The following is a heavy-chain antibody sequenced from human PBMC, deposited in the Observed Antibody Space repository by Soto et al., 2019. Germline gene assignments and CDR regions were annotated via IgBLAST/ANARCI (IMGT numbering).Heavy chain of an antibody. Sequence: GRSLRLSCAASGFTFSSYSMNWVRQGPGKGLEWVSYISSSSNTIYYADSVKGRFSISRDNAKSSLYLQMNSLRDEDTAVYYCARMDSNSFRFANYYYGMAVWGQGTTVTVSS. CDR2: ISSSSNTI. J-gene: IGHJ6*02. CDR3: ARMDSNSFRFANYYYGMAV. V-gene: IGHV3-48*02. D-gene: IGHD6-6*01. CDR1: GFTFSSYS.